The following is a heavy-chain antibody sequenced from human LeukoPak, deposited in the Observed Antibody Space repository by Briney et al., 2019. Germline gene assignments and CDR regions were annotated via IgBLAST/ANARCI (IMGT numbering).Heavy chain of an antibody. CDR2: IYHSGST. J-gene: IGHJ6*02. CDR1: GGSFSGYY. V-gene: IGHV4-34*01. Sequence: SETLSLTCAVYGGSFSGYYWSWVRQPSGKGLEWIGEIYHSGSTNYNPSLKSRVTISVDTSKNPFYLKLSSVTAADTAVYYFAGGRSFYGSGSYWVSGYYGMDVWGQGTTVTVSS. D-gene: IGHD3-10*01. CDR3: AGGRSFYGSGSYWVSGYYGMDV.